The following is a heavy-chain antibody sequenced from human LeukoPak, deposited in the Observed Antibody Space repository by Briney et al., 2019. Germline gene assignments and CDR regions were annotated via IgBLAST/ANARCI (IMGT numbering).Heavy chain of an antibody. CDR3: ASRHSKQQPYYYYMDI. D-gene: IGHD6-13*01. J-gene: IGHJ6*03. CDR2: IYSNGDT. Sequence: PSETLSLTCTVSGDSISSGSYYWSWIRPPAGKGLEWIGRIYSNGDTKFNPSLKSRVTISLDTSKNQCSLKLSSATAADTAVYYCASRHSKQQPYYYYMDIWGKGTTVTVSS. CDR1: GDSISSGSYY. V-gene: IGHV4-61*02.